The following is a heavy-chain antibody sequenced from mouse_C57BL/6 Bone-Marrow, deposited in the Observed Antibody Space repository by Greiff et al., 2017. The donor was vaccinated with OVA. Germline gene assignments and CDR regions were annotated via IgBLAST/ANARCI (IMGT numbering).Heavy chain of an antibody. CDR1: GFTFSSYG. D-gene: IGHD2-1*01. J-gene: IGHJ2*01. Sequence: EVMLVESGGDLVNPGGSLKLSCAASGFTFSSYGMSWVRQTPDKRLEWVATISSGGSYTYYPDSVKGRFTISRDNAKNTLYLQMSSLKSEDTAMYYCARHGRGNYYWGQGTTLTVSS. CDR2: ISSGGSYT. CDR3: ARHGRGNYY. V-gene: IGHV5-6*01.